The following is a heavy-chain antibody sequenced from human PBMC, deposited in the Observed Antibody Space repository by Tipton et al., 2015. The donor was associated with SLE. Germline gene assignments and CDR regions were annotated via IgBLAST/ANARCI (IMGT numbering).Heavy chain of an antibody. D-gene: IGHD6-19*01. J-gene: IGHJ4*02. Sequence: TLSLTCTVSGGSINSDTYYWSWIRQPAGKALEWIGRIYASGSTNYNPSLKSRVTMSVDTPKNQFSLKLSSVTAADTAVYYCARAVSGWYQGTDYWGRGTLVTVSA. CDR3: ARAVSGWYQGTDY. V-gene: IGHV4-61*02. CDR2: IYASGST. CDR1: GGSINSDTYY.